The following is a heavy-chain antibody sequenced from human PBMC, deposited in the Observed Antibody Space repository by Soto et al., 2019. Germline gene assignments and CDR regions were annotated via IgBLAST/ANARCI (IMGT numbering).Heavy chain of an antibody. D-gene: IGHD5-12*01. CDR3: ARRPEMATIYFDY. Sequence: SVKVSCKASGGTFSSYAISWVRQAPGQGLEWMGGIIPIFGTANYAQKFQGRVTITADESTSTAYMELSSLRSEDTAVYYCARRPEMATIYFDYWGQGTLVTVSS. CDR1: GGTFSSYA. V-gene: IGHV1-69*13. J-gene: IGHJ4*02. CDR2: IIPIFGTA.